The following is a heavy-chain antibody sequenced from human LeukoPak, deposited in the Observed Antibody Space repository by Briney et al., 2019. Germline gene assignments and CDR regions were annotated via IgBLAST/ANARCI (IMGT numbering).Heavy chain of an antibody. CDR3: ARVGDDILTGYPPDY. Sequence: PGGSLRLSCAASGFTFSSYGMHWVRQAPGKGLEWVAFIRYDGSNKYYADSVKGRFTISRDNSKNTLYLHVNSLRPEDTAVYYCARVGDDILTGYPPDYWGQGTLVTVSS. V-gene: IGHV3-30*02. J-gene: IGHJ4*02. D-gene: IGHD3-9*01. CDR1: GFTFSSYG. CDR2: IRYDGSNK.